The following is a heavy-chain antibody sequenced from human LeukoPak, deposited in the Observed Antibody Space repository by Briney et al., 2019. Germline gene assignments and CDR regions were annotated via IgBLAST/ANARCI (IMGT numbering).Heavy chain of an antibody. CDR3: AKDDGYNSGYFDY. Sequence: GGSLRLSCAASGFTFSTYGMHWVRQAPGKGLEWVAFIRYDGSIKYYADSVKGRFTISRDNSKNTLYLQMNSLRAEDTAIYYCAKDDGYNSGYFDYWGQGTLVTVSS. V-gene: IGHV3-30*02. CDR2: IRYDGSIK. J-gene: IGHJ4*02. CDR1: GFTFSTYG. D-gene: IGHD5-24*01.